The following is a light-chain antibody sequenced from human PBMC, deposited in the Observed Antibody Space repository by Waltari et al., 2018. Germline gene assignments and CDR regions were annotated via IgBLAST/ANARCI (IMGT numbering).Light chain of an antibody. CDR1: QSDLYRSNNKNL. Sequence: QSDLYRSNNKNLLAWSQQKPGQPPKLLINWASTRESGVPDRFSGSGSGTNFTLTISSLQAEDVAVYYCQQYYTTLTFGGGTKVEIK. J-gene: IGKJ4*01. V-gene: IGKV4-1*01. CDR3: QQYYTTLT. CDR2: WAS.